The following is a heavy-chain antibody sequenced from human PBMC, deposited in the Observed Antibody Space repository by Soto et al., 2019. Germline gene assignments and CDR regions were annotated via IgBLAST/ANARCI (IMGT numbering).Heavy chain of an antibody. CDR1: GGSISSYY. CDR2: IYYSGST. D-gene: IGHD6-19*01. Sequence: PSETLSLTCTASGGSISSYYWSWIRQPPGKGLEWIGYIYYSGSTNYNPSLKSRVTISVDTSKNQFSLKLSSVTAADTAVYYCARHLTVPGTEGYFQQWGQGTLVTV. V-gene: IGHV4-59*08. J-gene: IGHJ1*01. CDR3: ARHLTVPGTEGYFQQ.